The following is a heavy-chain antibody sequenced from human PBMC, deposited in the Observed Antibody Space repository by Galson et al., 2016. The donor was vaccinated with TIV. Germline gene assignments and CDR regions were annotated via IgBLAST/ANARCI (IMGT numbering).Heavy chain of an antibody. CDR3: ASDRNTAFDTYHYYYGMDV. CDR1: GGTFSSYV. Sequence: SVKVSCKASGGTFSSYVFNWVRLASGQGLEWMGGIIPLFRTTNYAQKFQGRVTITADESTNTAYTELNSLRSGDTAVYYCASDRNTAFDTYHYYYGMDVWGQGTTVTVSS. CDR2: IIPLFRTT. V-gene: IGHV1-69*13. J-gene: IGHJ6*02. D-gene: IGHD5-18*01.